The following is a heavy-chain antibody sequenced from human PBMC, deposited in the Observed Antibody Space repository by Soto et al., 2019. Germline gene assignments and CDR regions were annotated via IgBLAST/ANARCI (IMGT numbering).Heavy chain of an antibody. V-gene: IGHV1-18*01. J-gene: IGHJ5*02. CDR2: SNTYNGNR. D-gene: IGHD3-22*01. Sequence: QVQLVQSGAELRKPGASVQVSCKASGYSFSSYGINWVRQAPGQGLEWMGWSNTYNGNRNYAQKFEDRVTMTTATATNTVYMELRSLNSDYTAIYYCARDRLRGYDSSGFYPWGQGTLVTVSS. CDR3: ARDRLRGYDSSGFYP. CDR1: GYSFSSYG.